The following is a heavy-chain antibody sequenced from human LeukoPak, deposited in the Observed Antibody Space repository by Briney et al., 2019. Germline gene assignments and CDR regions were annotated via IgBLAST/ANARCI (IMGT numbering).Heavy chain of an antibody. Sequence: PGGSPRLSCAASGFTFSSYTMNWVRQAPGKGLEWVSSINILSNYIYYADSVKGRFTISRDNAKNSLYLQMNSLRAEDTAVYYCARDSHSSSWYSEFDYWGQGTLVTVSS. CDR2: INILSNYI. D-gene: IGHD6-13*01. CDR1: GFTFSSYT. V-gene: IGHV3-21*01. CDR3: ARDSHSSSWYSEFDY. J-gene: IGHJ4*02.